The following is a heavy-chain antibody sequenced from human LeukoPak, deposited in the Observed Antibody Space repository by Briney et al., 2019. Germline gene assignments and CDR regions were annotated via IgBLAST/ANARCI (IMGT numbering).Heavy chain of an antibody. CDR2: ISGSGGST. CDR1: GFTFSTFG. J-gene: IGHJ4*02. V-gene: IGHV3-23*01. D-gene: IGHD3-22*01. Sequence: GGSLRLSCVASGFTFSTFGMSWVRQAPGKGLEWVSAISGSGGSTYYADSVKGRFTISRDNPKNTLYLQMNSLRAEDTAVYYCAKIITMIASYYFDYWGQGTLVTVSS. CDR3: AKIITMIASYYFDY.